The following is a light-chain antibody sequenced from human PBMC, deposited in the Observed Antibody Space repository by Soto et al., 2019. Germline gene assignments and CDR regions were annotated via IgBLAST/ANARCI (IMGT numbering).Light chain of an antibody. Sequence: DIQMTQSPSTLSASVGDRFTITCRASQSISSGLAWYQQKPGKAPKLLIYKASSLESGVPSRFSGSGSGTEFTLTISSLQPDDFATYYCQQYNSYAYTFGQGTKLEIK. CDR2: KAS. V-gene: IGKV1-5*03. CDR1: QSISSG. J-gene: IGKJ2*01. CDR3: QQYNSYAYT.